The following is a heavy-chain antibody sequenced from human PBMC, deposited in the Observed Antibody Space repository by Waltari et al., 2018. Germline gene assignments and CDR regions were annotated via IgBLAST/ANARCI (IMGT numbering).Heavy chain of an antibody. CDR3: ARAPSHYDYVWGSYADAFDI. CDR2: INHSGST. V-gene: IGHV4-34*01. D-gene: IGHD3-16*01. J-gene: IGHJ3*02. Sequence: QVQLQQWGAGLLKPSETLSLTCAVYGGSLSGYYWSWIRQPPGKGREWIGEINHSGSTNYNPSLKSRVTISVDTSKNQFSLKLSSVTAADTAVYYCARAPSHYDYVWGSYADAFDIWGQGTMVTVSS. CDR1: GGSLSGYY.